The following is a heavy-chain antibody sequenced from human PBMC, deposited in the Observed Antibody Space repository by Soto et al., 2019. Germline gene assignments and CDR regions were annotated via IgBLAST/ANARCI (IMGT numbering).Heavy chain of an antibody. Sequence: PSETLSLTCTVSGGSISSGDYYWSWIRQPPGKGLEWIGYIYYSGSTYYNPSLKSRVTISVDTSKNQFSLKLSSVTAADTAVYYCARDGSEGGSYGYYFDYWGQGTLVTVSS. CDR3: ARDGSEGGSYGYYFDY. J-gene: IGHJ4*02. CDR1: GGSISSGDYY. V-gene: IGHV4-30-4*01. CDR2: IYYSGST. D-gene: IGHD1-26*01.